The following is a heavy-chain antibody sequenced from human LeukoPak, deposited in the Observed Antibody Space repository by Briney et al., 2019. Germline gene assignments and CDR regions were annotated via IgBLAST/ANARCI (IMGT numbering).Heavy chain of an antibody. Sequence: PGGSLRLSCAASGFTFSSYGMHWVRQAPGKGLEWVAFIRYDGSNKYYADSVKGRFTISRDNSKNTLYLQMSSLRAEDTAVYYCAKDRLIVGATANAFDIWGQGTMVTVSS. V-gene: IGHV3-30*02. CDR3: AKDRLIVGATANAFDI. CDR1: GFTFSSYG. J-gene: IGHJ3*02. D-gene: IGHD1-26*01. CDR2: IRYDGSNK.